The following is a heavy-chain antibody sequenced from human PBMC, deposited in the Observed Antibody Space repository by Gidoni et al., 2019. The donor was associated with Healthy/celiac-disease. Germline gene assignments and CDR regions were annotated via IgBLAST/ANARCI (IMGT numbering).Heavy chain of an antibody. CDR3: AREASGMDV. J-gene: IGHJ6*02. V-gene: IGHV4-59*01. CDR2: IYYSGST. CDR1: GGSISSYY. Sequence: QVQLQESGPGLVKPSETLSLTCTVSGGSISSYYWSWIRQPPGKGLEWIGYIYYSGSTNYNPSLKSRVTISVDTSKNQFSLKLSSVTAADTAVYYCAREASGMDVWGQGTTVTVSS.